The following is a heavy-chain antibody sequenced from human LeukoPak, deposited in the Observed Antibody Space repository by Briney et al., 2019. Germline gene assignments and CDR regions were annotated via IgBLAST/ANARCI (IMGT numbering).Heavy chain of an antibody. V-gene: IGHV3-30*04. D-gene: IGHD4-17*01. Sequence: GRSLRLSCAASAFTFSSYAMHWVRQAPGRWREWVAHISYDGKTKYHADSVKGRFTISRDNSKNTLYLQMNSLRIEDTAVYYCARDHSLDYGNWFDPWGQGTLVTVSS. CDR3: ARDHSLDYGNWFDP. J-gene: IGHJ5*02. CDR2: ISYDGKTK. CDR1: AFTFSSYA.